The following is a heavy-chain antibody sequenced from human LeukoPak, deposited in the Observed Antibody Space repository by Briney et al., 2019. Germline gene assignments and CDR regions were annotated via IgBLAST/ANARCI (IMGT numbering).Heavy chain of an antibody. V-gene: IGHV3-7*01. J-gene: IGHJ4*02. Sequence: GGSLRLSCAASGFSFSNYWMSWVRQAPGKGLEWVANIKQDGSEKYYVDSVKGRFTISRDNAKNTLYLQMNSLRAEDTAVYYCARLLKYSSSWLDYWGQGTLVTVSS. CDR2: IKQDGSEK. CDR3: ARLLKYSSSWLDY. CDR1: GFSFSNYW. D-gene: IGHD6-13*01.